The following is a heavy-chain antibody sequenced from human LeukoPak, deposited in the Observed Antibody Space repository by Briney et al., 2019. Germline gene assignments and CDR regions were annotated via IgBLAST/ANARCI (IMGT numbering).Heavy chain of an antibody. CDR3: ARAPGSPPYDFWSAFDY. D-gene: IGHD3-3*01. V-gene: IGHV3-53*01. J-gene: IGHJ4*02. Sequence: GGSLRLSCAASGFTVSSNYMSWVRQAPGKGLEWVSVIYSGGSTYYADSVKGRFTISRDNSKNTLYLQMNSLRAEDTAVYYCARAPGSPPYDFWSAFDYWGQGTLVTVSS. CDR2: IYSGGST. CDR1: GFTVSSNY.